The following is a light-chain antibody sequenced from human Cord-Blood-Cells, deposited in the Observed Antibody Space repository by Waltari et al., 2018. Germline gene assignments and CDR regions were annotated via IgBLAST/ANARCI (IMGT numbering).Light chain of an antibody. CDR1: SSDVGGYNY. Sequence: QSALTHPRQVSGSPVQSVTISCTGTSSDVGGYNYVSWYQQPPGNAPKLMIYDVSKRPSGVPDRFSGSKSGNTASLTISGLQAEDEADYYCCSYAGSYTVVFGGGTKLTVL. CDR3: CSYAGSYTVV. J-gene: IGLJ2*01. CDR2: DVS. V-gene: IGLV2-11*01.